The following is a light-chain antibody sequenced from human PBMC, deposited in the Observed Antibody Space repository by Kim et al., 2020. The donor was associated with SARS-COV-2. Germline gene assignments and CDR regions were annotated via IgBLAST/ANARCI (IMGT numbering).Light chain of an antibody. V-gene: IGLV1-44*01. Sequence: PGQRVTISCSGGTSNIVTNTVNWYQKVPGTAPKLLIYITNQRPSRGPERFSGSKSGTSASLAISRLQSEDEAVYYCSTWDDSLGVVFGGGTQLTVL. CDR1: TSNIVTNT. CDR2: ITN. J-gene: IGLJ2*01. CDR3: STWDDSLGVV.